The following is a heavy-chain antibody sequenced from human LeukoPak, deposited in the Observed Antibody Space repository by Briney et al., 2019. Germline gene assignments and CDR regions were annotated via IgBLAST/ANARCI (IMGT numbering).Heavy chain of an antibody. Sequence: GGSLRLSCAASGFSFSTYAMTWVRQAPGKGLEWVASIDAGGGDTYHSDSVKGRFTLSRDNSMNTLYLQMNSLRADDTAVYYCGKPAKYWLVRGNGVDVWGQGTTVTVSS. CDR2: IDAGGGDT. CDR3: GKPAKYWLVRGNGVDV. J-gene: IGHJ6*02. V-gene: IGHV3-23*01. CDR1: GFSFSTYA. D-gene: IGHD6-19*01.